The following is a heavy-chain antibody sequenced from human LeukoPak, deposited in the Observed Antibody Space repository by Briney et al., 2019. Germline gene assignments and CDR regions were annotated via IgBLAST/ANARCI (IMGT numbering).Heavy chain of an antibody. CDR2: LYYSGST. CDR3: ARLLSGNFLAGY. V-gene: IGHV4-39*02. CDR1: GASLSGSTYY. Sequence: SETLSLTCTVSGASLSGSTYYWGWIRQSPGKGLEWIGSLYYSGSTYYNPSLKGRAIISVDTSMNRFSLELTSVTAADTAIYYCARLLSGNFLAGYWGQGSLVTVSS. J-gene: IGHJ4*02. D-gene: IGHD1-26*01.